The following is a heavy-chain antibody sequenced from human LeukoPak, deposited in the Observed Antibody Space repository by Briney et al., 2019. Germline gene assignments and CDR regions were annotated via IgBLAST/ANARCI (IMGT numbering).Heavy chain of an antibody. D-gene: IGHD6-13*01. CDR2: IRYGGSDK. CDR1: GFTFSTYG. CDR3: AREDVAAAGPFDY. J-gene: IGHJ4*02. V-gene: IGHV3-30*02. Sequence: GALRLSCAASGFTFSTYGMHWVRQAPGKGLEWVAFIRYGGSDKYYADSVKGRFTISRDNSKNTLYLQMNSLRAEDTAVYYCAREDVAAAGPFDYWGQGTLVTVSS.